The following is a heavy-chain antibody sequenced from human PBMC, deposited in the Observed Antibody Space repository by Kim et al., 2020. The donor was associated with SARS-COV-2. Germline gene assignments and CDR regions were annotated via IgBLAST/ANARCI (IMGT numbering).Heavy chain of an antibody. D-gene: IGHD3-9*01. CDR2: IKQDGSEK. CDR3: ARVGPYYDILTGSLDY. V-gene: IGHV3-7*03. CDR1: GFTFSSYW. Sequence: GGSLRLSCAASGFTFSSYWMSWVRQAPGKGLEWVANIKQDGSEKYYVDSVKGRFTISRDNAKNSLYLQMNSLRAEDTAVYYCARVGPYYDILTGSLDYWGQGTLVTVSS. J-gene: IGHJ4*02.